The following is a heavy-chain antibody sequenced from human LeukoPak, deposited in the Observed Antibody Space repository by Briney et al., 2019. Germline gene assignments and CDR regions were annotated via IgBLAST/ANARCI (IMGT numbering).Heavy chain of an antibody. D-gene: IGHD3-10*01. V-gene: IGHV1-46*01. J-gene: IGHJ5*02. CDR3: ARVARVRGVITKITNWFDP. CDR2: INPSGGST. Sequence: ASVKVSCKASGYTFTSYYMHWVRQAPGQGLEWMGIINPSGGSTNYAQKFQGRVTMTRDTSISTAYMELSRLRSDDTAVYYCARVARVRGVITKITNWFDPWGQGTLVTVSS. CDR1: GYTFTSYY.